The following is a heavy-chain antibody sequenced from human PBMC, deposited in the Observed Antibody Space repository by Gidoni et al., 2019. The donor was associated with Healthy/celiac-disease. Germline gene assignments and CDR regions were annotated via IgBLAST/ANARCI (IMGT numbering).Heavy chain of an antibody. J-gene: IGHJ4*02. D-gene: IGHD4-4*01. CDR2: INPSGGST. Sequence: QVQLVQSGAEVKKPGASVKVSCKAAGYTFTSYYMHWVRQAPGQGLEWMGIINPSGGSTSYAQKFQGRFTMTRDTSTSTVYMELRSLRSEDTAVYYCARVESNYVVPFDYWGQGTLVTVSS. CDR1: GYTFTSYY. V-gene: IGHV1-46*01. CDR3: ARVESNYVVPFDY.